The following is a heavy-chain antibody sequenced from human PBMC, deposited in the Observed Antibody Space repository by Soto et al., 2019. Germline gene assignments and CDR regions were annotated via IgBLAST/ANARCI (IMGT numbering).Heavy chain of an antibody. CDR1: GASISTYY. CDR2: IYYSGST. V-gene: IGHV4-59*08. CDR3: ARHARAIDY. Sequence: SETLSLTCAVSGASISTYYWSWIRQPPGRGLEYIGYIYYSGSTNYNPSLKSRVTISVDTSKNQFSLKLSSVTAADTAVYYCARHARAIDYWGQGTLVTVSS. J-gene: IGHJ4*02.